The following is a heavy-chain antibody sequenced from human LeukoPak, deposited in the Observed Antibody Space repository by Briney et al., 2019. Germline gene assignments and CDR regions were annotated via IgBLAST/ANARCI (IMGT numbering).Heavy chain of an antibody. CDR3: ARAAAVTGQFDF. Sequence: SETLSLTCTVSGASISSSNWWTWVRQPPGEALEWIGEIYHAGSTKYNPSLKSRLTISVDKSSNSFSLSLTSVTAADTAFYCARAAAVTGQFDFWGQGTLVTVSS. V-gene: IGHV4-4*02. J-gene: IGHJ4*02. D-gene: IGHD6-19*01. CDR2: IYHAGST. CDR1: GASISSSNW.